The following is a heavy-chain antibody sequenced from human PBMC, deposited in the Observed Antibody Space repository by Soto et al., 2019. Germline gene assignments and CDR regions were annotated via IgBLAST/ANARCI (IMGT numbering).Heavy chain of an antibody. CDR2: ISYDGSNK. V-gene: IGHV3-30-3*01. Sequence: GGSLRLSCAASGFTFSSYAMHWVRQAPGKGLEWVAVISYDGSNKYYADSVKGRFTISRDNSKNTLYLQMNSLRAEDTAVYYCARDSRFFYYDSSGYSGFDYWGQGTLVTVSS. CDR1: GFTFSSYA. J-gene: IGHJ4*02. D-gene: IGHD3-22*01. CDR3: ARDSRFFYYDSSGYSGFDY.